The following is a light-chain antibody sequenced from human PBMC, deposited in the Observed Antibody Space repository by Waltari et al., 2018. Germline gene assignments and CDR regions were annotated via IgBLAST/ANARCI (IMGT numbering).Light chain of an antibody. CDR3: RSYTITGTVL. Sequence: QSALTQPASVSGSPGQSIIISCTGTSRDIGDYNYVSWYQQHPGKAPKLMIYEVTKRPSGVSSRFSGSKSGNRASLAISGLQPEDEADYYCRSYTITGTVLFGGGTKLTVL. CDR2: EVT. V-gene: IGLV2-14*01. CDR1: SRDIGDYNY. J-gene: IGLJ2*01.